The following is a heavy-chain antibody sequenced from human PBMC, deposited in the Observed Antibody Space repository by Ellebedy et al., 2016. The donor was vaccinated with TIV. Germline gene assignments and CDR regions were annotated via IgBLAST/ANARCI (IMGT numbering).Heavy chain of an antibody. Sequence: AASVKVSCKAFGYTFTGYYLHWVRQAPGQGLEWMGWINPNSGGTKYAQRFQGRVTMTRDTSISTVYMELRGLRSDDTAVYYCARVGMDSGYSMDVWGQGTTVTVPS. CDR1: GYTFTGYY. D-gene: IGHD3-22*01. V-gene: IGHV1-2*02. J-gene: IGHJ6*02. CDR2: INPNSGGT. CDR3: ARVGMDSGYSMDV.